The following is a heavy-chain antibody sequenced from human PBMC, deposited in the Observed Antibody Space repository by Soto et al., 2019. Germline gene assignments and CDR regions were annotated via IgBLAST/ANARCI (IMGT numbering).Heavy chain of an antibody. CDR2: IYSGGST. J-gene: IGHJ6*02. CDR3: ARSSYGYGMDV. V-gene: IGHV3-53*01. D-gene: IGHD3-10*01. CDR1: GFTVSSNY. Sequence: PRLSCAASGFTVSSNYMSWVRQAPGKGLEWVSVIYSGGSTYYADSVKGRFTISRDNSKNTLYLQMNSLRAEDTAVYYCARSSYGYGMDVWGQGTTVTVSS.